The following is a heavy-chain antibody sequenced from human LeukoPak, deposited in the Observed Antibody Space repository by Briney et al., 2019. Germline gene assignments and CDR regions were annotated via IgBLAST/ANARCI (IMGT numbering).Heavy chain of an antibody. CDR1: GYTFTNHS. D-gene: IGHD3-10*01. Sequence: ASVKVSCKASGYTFTNHSINWVRQAPVQGLEYMGWIDTNTGNPTCAQAFTGRIVFSLDTSVSTAYLQIRSLKAEDTAVYFCARRSMVQHMDVWGKGTTVIVSS. J-gene: IGHJ6*03. CDR3: ARRSMVQHMDV. CDR2: IDTNTGNP. V-gene: IGHV7-4-1*02.